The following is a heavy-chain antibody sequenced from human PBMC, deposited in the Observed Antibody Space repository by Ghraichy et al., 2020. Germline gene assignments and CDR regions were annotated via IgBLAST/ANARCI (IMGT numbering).Heavy chain of an antibody. CDR2: ISGSGGST. CDR3: AKDLGGLFDY. D-gene: IGHD3-16*01. J-gene: IGHJ4*02. V-gene: IGHV3-23*01. CDR1: GFPFSSYA. Sequence: GGSLRLSCAASGFPFSSYAMSWVRQAPGKGLEWVSAISGSGGSTYYADSVKGRFTISRDNSKNTLYLQMTSLRAEDTAVYYCAKDLGGLFDYWGQGTLVTVSS.